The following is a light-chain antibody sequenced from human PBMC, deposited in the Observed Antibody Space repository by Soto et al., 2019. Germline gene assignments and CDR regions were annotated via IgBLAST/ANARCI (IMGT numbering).Light chain of an antibody. CDR1: QSVRSSY. CDR3: QQYGSSPIT. CDR2: GAS. Sequence: EIVLTQSPGTLSLSPGERATLSCRASQSVRSSYLAWYQQKPGQAPRPLIFGASSRSIDIPLRFSGSGSGTDFTLTISRLEPADSAVYYCQQYGSSPITFGQGTRLEIK. J-gene: IGKJ5*01. V-gene: IGKV3-20*01.